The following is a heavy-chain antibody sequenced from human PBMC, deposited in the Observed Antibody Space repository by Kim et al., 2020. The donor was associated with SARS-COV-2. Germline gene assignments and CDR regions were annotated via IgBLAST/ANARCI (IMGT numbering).Heavy chain of an antibody. CDR2: INSDGSST. Sequence: GGSLRLSCAASGFTFSIYWMHWVRQAPGKGLVWVSRINSDGSSTTYADSVTGRFTISRDNPKNTLYLQMNSLRPEDTAVSYCARVPHSSGWYGVYWGQGTLVTVSS. CDR1: GFTFSIYW. J-gene: IGHJ4*02. CDR3: ARVPHSSGWYGVY. D-gene: IGHD6-19*01. V-gene: IGHV3-74*01.